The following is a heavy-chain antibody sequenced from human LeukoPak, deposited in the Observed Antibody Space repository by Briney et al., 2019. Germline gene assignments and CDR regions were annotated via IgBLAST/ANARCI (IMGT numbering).Heavy chain of an antibody. J-gene: IGHJ4*02. Sequence: PSETLSLTCAVSGGSFSSYYYSWIRQPPGKGLEWIGEISPSGSTNYKPSLKSRVTISIDTSKNQFSLNVSSVTAADTAVYYCARGPHTGVNYYDSSGYYYWGQGTLVTVSS. V-gene: IGHV4-34*01. CDR2: ISPSGST. D-gene: IGHD3-22*01. CDR3: ARGPHTGVNYYDSSGYYY. CDR1: GGSFSSYY.